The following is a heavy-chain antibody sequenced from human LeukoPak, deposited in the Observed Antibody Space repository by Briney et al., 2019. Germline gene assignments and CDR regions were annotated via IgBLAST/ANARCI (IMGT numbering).Heavy chain of an antibody. J-gene: IGHJ4*02. CDR3: ANGVPAAM. V-gene: IGHV4-34*01. CDR1: GGSNTTYY. Sequence: SETLSLTCSVSGGSNTTYYWSWIRQPPGKGLEWIGEINHSRSTNYNPSLKSRVTISVDTSKNQFSLKLSSVTAADTAVYYCANGVPAAMWGQGTLVTVSS. D-gene: IGHD2-2*01. CDR2: INHSRST.